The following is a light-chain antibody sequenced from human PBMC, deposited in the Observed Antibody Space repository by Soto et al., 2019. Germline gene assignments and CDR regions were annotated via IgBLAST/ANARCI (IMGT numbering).Light chain of an antibody. J-gene: IGKJ4*01. CDR3: QWYGGSPPVT. CDR2: SAS. V-gene: IGKV3-20*01. CDR1: QSFSSSK. Sequence: EVVLTQSPGTLSLSPGERATLSCRASQSFSSSKSAWYQHKPGQPPKLIVYSASRRATGIPDRFSGSGSGTDFTLTISRLEPEDFALYYCQWYGGSPPVTFGGGTKVDIK.